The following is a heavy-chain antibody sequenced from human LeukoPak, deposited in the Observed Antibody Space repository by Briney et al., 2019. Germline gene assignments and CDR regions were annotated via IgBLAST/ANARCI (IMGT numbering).Heavy chain of an antibody. D-gene: IGHD6-6*01. CDR1: GFTFSGYA. V-gene: IGHV3-23*01. J-gene: IGHJ4*02. CDR2: ITGSGDAT. Sequence: GGSLRLSCAAFGFTFSGYALTWVRQAPGKGLDGVSPITGSGDATYYADSVKGRFTISRDNSQNMLYLQMNSLRAEDTARYYCAKDLGIAARPVFDSWGRGTLVTVSS. CDR3: AKDLGIAARPVFDS.